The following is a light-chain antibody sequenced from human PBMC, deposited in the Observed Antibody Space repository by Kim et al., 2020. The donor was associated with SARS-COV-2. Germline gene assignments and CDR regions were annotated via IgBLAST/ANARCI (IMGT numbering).Light chain of an antibody. CDR1: SNDVGVYNY. CDR3: SSYAGASTVV. V-gene: IGLV2-11*01. CDR2: DVT. J-gene: IGLJ2*01. Sequence: QSALTQPRSVSGSPGQSVTISCTGTSNDVGVYNYVSWFQQHPGKAPKLMIYDVTHRPSGVPDRFSGSKSGNTASLTVSGLQAEDEADYLCSSYAGASTVVFGGGTQLTFL.